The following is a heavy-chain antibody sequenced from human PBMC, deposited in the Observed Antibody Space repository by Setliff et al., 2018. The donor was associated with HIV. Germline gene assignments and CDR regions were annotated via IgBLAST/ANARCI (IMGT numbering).Heavy chain of an antibody. D-gene: IGHD3-3*01. CDR3: ARGRTYYDFWSGQDYYYYMDV. CDR1: GFTFSDYY. CDR2: ISSSGSTI. J-gene: IGHJ6*03. Sequence: PGGSLRLSCAASGFTFSDYYMSWIRQAPGKGLEWVSYISSSGSTIYYADSVKGLFTISRDNAKNSLYLQMNSLRAEDTAVYYCARGRTYYDFWSGQDYYYYMDVWGKGTTVTVSS. V-gene: IGHV3-11*04.